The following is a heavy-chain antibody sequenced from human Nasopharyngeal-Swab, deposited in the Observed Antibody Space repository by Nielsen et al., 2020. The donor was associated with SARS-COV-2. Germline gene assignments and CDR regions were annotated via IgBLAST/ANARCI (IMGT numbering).Heavy chain of an antibody. CDR2: VSQGGGT. V-gene: IGHV4-34*01. D-gene: IGHD2-2*01. CDR3: ARGGAGVVPSPVLGLGPYYSYYYMDV. J-gene: IGHJ6*03. Sequence: RQAPGKGLEWIGEVSQGGGTNYNPSLKNRVTISVATSKNQFSLKLSSATAAETAVYYCARGGAGVVPSPVLGLGPYYSYYYMDVWGKGTTVTVSS.